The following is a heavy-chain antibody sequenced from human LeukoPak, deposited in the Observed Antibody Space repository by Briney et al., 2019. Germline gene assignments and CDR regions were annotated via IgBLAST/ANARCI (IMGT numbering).Heavy chain of an antibody. CDR3: TRERGSSSYFYFDY. J-gene: IGHJ4*02. V-gene: IGHV4-31*03. CDR2: IYYSGST. Sequence: SETLSLTCTVSGGSISSGGYYWSWIRQHPGKGLEWIGYIYYSGSTYNNPSLKSRVTISVDTSKNQFSLKLSSVTAADTAVYYCTRERGSSSYFYFDYWGQGTLVTVSS. D-gene: IGHD6-13*01. CDR1: GGSISSGGYY.